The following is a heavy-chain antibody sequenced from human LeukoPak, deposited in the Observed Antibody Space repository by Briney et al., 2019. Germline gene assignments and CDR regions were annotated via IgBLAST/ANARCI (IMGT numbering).Heavy chain of an antibody. CDR2: IIPIFGTA. J-gene: IGHJ6*03. CDR1: GGTYSSYA. D-gene: IGHD4-11*01. CDR3: ARASTVTTHERGRLYYYYYMDV. V-gene: IGHV1-69*05. Sequence: SVKVSCKASGGTYSSYAICWVRQAPGQGLEWMGGIIPIFGTANYAQKFEGRVTITTDESTSTAYMELSSLRSEDTAVYYCARASTVTTHERGRLYYYYYMDVWGKGTTVTVSS.